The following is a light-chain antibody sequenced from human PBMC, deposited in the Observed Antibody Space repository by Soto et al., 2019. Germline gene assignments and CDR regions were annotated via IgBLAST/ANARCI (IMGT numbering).Light chain of an antibody. V-gene: IGKV1-39*01. Sequence: DIQMTQSPSSLSASVGDRVTITCRASQSISSYLNWYQQKPGKAPKLLIYAASSLQSGVPSRFSGSESGTDFALPISSLQAEDFATYYCQQSYSTAITFGQGTRLDIK. CDR1: QSISSY. CDR3: QQSYSTAIT. CDR2: AAS. J-gene: IGKJ5*01.